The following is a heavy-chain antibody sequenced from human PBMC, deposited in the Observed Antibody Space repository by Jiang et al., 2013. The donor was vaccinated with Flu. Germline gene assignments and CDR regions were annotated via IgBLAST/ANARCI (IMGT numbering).Heavy chain of an antibody. V-gene: IGHV2-70*11. CDR2: IDWDDDK. J-gene: IGHJ4*02. Sequence: TLTLTCTFSGFSLSTTLMCVNWIRQPPGKALEWLARIDWDDDKYYSTSLKTRLTISKDTSKNQVVLTMTNMDPVDTATYYCARTYDSSGNFDYWGQGTLVTVSS. CDR1: GFSLSTTLMC. CDR3: ARTYDSSGNFDY. D-gene: IGHD3-22*01.